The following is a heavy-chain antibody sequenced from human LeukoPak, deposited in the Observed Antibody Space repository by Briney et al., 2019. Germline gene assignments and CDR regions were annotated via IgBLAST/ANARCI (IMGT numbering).Heavy chain of an antibody. CDR2: INPNSGGT. CDR1: GYTFTDYY. CDR3: AKHPNLDF. J-gene: IGHJ4*02. V-gene: IGHV1-2*02. Sequence: ASVKVSCKASGYTFTDYYIHWVRQAPGQGLEWMGWINPNSGGTSYAQKFQDRVTLTRDTSIRTAYMELSRLTSDDTAVYYCAKHPNLDFWGQGTLVFVSS.